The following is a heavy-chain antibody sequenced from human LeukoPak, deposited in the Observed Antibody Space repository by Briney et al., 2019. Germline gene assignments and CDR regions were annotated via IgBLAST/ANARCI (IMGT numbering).Heavy chain of an antibody. D-gene: IGHD3-22*01. V-gene: IGHV3-33*08. CDR1: GFTFSSCV. J-gene: IGHJ4*02. CDR2: IWYDGSDK. CDR3: ARDPGGYYYDSSGYPYYFDY. Sequence: RPGGPLRLSCAASGFTFSSCVLLWVRQAPGKGLEWVAGIWYDGSDKYYEDFAKGRFTIFRDNSKNTLYLQMNRLRVEDTAVYYCARDPGGYYYDSSGYPYYFDYWGQGTLVTVSS.